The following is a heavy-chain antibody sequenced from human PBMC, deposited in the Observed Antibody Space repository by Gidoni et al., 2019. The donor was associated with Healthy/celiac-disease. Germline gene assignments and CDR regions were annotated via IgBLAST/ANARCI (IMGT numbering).Heavy chain of an antibody. CDR1: GFTFSSYA. J-gene: IGHJ4*02. CDR3: AKVGGRYSYGLGYFDY. Sequence: EVQLLESGGGLVQPGGSLRLSCAASGFTFSSYAMSWVRQAPGKGLEWVSAISGSGGSTYYADSVKGRFTSSRDNSKNTLYLQMNSLRAEDTAVYYCAKVGGRYSYGLGYFDYWGQGTLVTVSS. V-gene: IGHV3-23*01. CDR2: ISGSGGST. D-gene: IGHD5-18*01.